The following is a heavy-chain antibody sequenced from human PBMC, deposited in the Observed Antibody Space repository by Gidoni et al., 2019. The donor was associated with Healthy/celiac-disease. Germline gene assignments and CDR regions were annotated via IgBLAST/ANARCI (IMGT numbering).Heavy chain of an antibody. CDR3: AKDGQYQPPDYFDY. V-gene: IGHV3-30*18. CDR1: GFTFSSYG. CDR2: ISYDGSNK. Sequence: QVQLVASGGGVVQPGRSLRLPCAASGFTFSSYGMHWVRQAPGKGLEWVAVISYDGSNKYYADSVKGRFTISRDNSKNTLYLQMNSLRAEDTAVYYCAKDGQYQPPDYFDYWGQGTLVTVSS. J-gene: IGHJ4*02. D-gene: IGHD2-2*01.